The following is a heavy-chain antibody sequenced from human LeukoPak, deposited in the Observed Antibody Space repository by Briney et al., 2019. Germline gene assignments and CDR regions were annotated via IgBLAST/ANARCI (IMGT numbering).Heavy chain of an antibody. CDR1: GFTFSSYA. V-gene: IGHV3-23*01. CDR2: ISGSGGST. D-gene: IGHD3-10*01. Sequence: PGRSLRLSCAASGFTFSSYAMHWVRQAPGKGLEWVSAISGSGGSTYYADSVKGRFTISSDNSKNTLYLQMNSLRAEDTAVYYCAKGREYYGSGSYLPYDYWGQGTLVTVSS. J-gene: IGHJ4*02. CDR3: AKGREYYGSGSYLPYDY.